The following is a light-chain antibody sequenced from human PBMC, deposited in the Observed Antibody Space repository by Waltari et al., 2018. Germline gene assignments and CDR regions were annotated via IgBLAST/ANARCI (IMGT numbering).Light chain of an antibody. CDR1: KIATQS. V-gene: IGLV3-21*02. Sequence: SYVLTQPPSVSVAPGQTARVTCGGNKIATQSVHWYQQKPGSAPVLVVYEADDRPSGSPHRFYGANAGNTAPLTIGRVEAGDEADYYCQVWDSNSDQEVFGGGTKLTVL. J-gene: IGLJ3*02. CDR3: QVWDSNSDQEV. CDR2: EAD.